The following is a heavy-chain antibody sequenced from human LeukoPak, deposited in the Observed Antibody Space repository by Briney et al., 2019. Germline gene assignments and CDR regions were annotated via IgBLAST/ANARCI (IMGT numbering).Heavy chain of an antibody. CDR3: ARVYDFWSGQQDY. CDR1: GYTFSNYD. CDR2: ISAYNGNT. J-gene: IGHJ4*02. D-gene: IGHD3-3*01. Sequence: GASVKVSCKTSGYTFSNYDIYWVRQAPGQGLEWMGWISAYNGNTNYAQKLQGRVTMTTDTSTSTAYMELRSLRSDDTAVYYCARVYDFWSGQQDYWGQGTLVTVSS. V-gene: IGHV1-18*01.